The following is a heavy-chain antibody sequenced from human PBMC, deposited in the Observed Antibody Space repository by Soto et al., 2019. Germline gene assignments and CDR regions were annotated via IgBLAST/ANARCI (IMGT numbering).Heavy chain of an antibody. V-gene: IGHV3-30-3*01. CDR3: AREGGSLNWFDP. CDR1: GFTFSRYA. J-gene: IGHJ5*02. Sequence: GGSLRLSCAASGFTFSRYAMHWVRQAPGKGLEWVAVISYDGSNKYYADSVKGRFTISRDNSKNTLYLQMNSLRDEDTAVYYCAREGGSLNWFDPWGQGTLVTVS. D-gene: IGHD1-26*01. CDR2: ISYDGSNK.